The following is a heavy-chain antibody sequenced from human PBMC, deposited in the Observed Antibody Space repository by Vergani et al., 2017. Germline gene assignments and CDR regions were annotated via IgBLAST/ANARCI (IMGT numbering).Heavy chain of an antibody. V-gene: IGHV4-34*01. CDR3: ARFRGPDIVGTAFDH. D-gene: IGHD5-12*01. CDR2: INDIGTT. CDR1: GGSFSVYY. Sequence: QVQLQQWGAGLLKPSETLSLTCGVHGGSFSVYYWSWIRQSPGKGLEWIGAINDIGTTNYNPSLRSRVTISVDTSKTQFSLRPNSVTAADTAVYFCARFRGPDIVGTAFDHWAQGTLVTVSS. J-gene: IGHJ4*02.